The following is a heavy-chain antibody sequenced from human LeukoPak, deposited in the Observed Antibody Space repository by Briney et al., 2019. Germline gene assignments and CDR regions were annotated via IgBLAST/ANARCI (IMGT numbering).Heavy chain of an antibody. J-gene: IGHJ6*03. CDR3: ARMVTYYGSGSRQWYYYYYMNV. Sequence: SETLSLTCTVSGYSISSGYYWGWIRQPPGKGLEWIGSIYHSGSTNYNPSLKSRVTISADTSKNQFSLKLSSVTAADTAVYYCARMVTYYGSGSRQWYYYYYMNVWGKGTTVTISS. CDR2: IYHSGST. D-gene: IGHD3-10*01. V-gene: IGHV4-38-2*02. CDR1: GYSISSGYY.